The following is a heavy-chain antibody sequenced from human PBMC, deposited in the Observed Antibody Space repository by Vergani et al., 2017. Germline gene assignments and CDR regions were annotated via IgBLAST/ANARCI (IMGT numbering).Heavy chain of an antibody. V-gene: IGHV4-34*01. CDR2: INHSGST. J-gene: IGHJ5*02. CDR3: ARERYCSSTSCDVDAEWWFDP. D-gene: IGHD2-2*01. CDR1: GGSFSGYY. Sequence: QVQLQQWGAGLLKPSETLSLTCAVYGGSFSGYYWSWIRQPPGKGLEWIGEINHSGSTNYNPSLKSRVTISVDTSKNQFSLKLSSVTAADTAVYYCARERYCSSTSCDVDAEWWFDPWGQGTLVTVSS.